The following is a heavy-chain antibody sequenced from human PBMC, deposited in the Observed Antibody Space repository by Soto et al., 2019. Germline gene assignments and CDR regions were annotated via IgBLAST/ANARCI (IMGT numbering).Heavy chain of an antibody. Sequence: SQTLSLTCAISGDSVSSNSAAWNWIRLSPSRGLEWLARTYYRSRWYNDYAVSVRSRITVNPDTSKNQFSLQLTSVTPEDTAVYYCAKCQSGVLRYFVESDYYYMDVWGKGTTVTVSS. J-gene: IGHJ6*03. CDR3: AKCQSGVLRYFVESDYYYMDV. D-gene: IGHD3-9*01. V-gene: IGHV6-1*01. CDR2: TYYRSRWYN. CDR1: GDSVSSNSAA.